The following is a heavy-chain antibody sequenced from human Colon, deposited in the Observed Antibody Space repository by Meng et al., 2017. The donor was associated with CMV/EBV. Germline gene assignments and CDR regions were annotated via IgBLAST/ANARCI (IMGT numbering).Heavy chain of an antibody. D-gene: IGHD2-21*01. Sequence: DEKLVESGGGLVQAGGSLRLSCAASGFTLSNHWMHWVRQIPGKGLECVSRINIEGNSAFYPDSVKGRFTISRDNAKNTLYLQMNSLRAEDTAVYYCVDGGIQVGDHWGQGTLVTVSS. J-gene: IGHJ4*02. CDR3: VDGGIQVGDH. CDR2: INIEGNSA. V-gene: IGHV3-74*01. CDR1: GFTLSNHW.